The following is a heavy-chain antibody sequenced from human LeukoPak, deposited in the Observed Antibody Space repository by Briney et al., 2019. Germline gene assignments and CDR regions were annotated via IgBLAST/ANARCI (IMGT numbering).Heavy chain of an antibody. D-gene: IGHD1/OR15-1a*01. V-gene: IGHV2-5*02. CDR2: LYWDDDK. CDR1: GFSLYSSGVG. CDR3: AHRRPGHLTGWDNSYFDN. J-gene: IGHJ4*02. Sequence: SGPTLVQPTQTLTLTCTFTGFSLYSSGVGVGWIRQPPGKALEWLAVLYWDDDKRYNPSLRSRLTMSKDASKSQVFLVMSNMDPVDTATYYCAHRRPGHLTGWDNSYFDNWGPGTLVTVSS.